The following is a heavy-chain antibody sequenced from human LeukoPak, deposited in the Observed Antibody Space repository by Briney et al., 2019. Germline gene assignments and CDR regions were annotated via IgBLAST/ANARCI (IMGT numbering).Heavy chain of an antibody. CDR3: ARGSWYFDY. V-gene: IGHV1-46*01. Sequence: ASVKVSCKASGYTFTGYYMHWVRQAPGQGLEWMGIINPSGGSTSYAQNFQGRVTLTRDMSTSTVYMELSSLRSEDTAMYYCARGSWYFDYWGQGTLVTVSS. J-gene: IGHJ4*02. CDR2: INPSGGST. CDR1: GYTFTGYY.